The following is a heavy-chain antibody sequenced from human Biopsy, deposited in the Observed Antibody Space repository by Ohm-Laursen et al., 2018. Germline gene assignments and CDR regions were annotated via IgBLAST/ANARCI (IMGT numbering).Heavy chain of an antibody. CDR1: GGPIDSYY. CDR2: IYFTGRT. D-gene: IGHD5-24*01. Sequence: SETLSLTCAVSGGPIDSYYWSWIRQPPGKALEWIGYIYFTGRTSYNPSLKSRVTMSVNTSKKQFPLRLISVTAADTAVYYCASAGYNPDWNFDLWGRGTRVTVSS. CDR3: ASAGYNPDWNFDL. J-gene: IGHJ2*01. V-gene: IGHV4-59*12.